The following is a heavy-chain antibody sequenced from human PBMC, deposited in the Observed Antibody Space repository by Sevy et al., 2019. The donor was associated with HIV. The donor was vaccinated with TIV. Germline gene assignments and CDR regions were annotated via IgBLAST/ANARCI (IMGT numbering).Heavy chain of an antibody. V-gene: IGHV3-21*01. CDR1: GFIFSNYD. CDR3: ARALDYYDSGGYFY. D-gene: IGHD3-22*01. CDR2: ISSASSYI. J-gene: IGHJ4*02. Sequence: GGSLRLSCVASGFIFSNYDMNWVRQAPGKGLEWVSSISSASSYIYYADSVKGRFTVSRGNAKDSLYLQMHSLRAEDTATYYCARALDYYDSGGYFYWGLGTLVTVSS.